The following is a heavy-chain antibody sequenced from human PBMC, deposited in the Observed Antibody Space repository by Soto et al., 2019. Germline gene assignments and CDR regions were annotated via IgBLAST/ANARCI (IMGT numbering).Heavy chain of an antibody. Sequence: EVPLVESGGGLIQPGGSLRLSCAASGFTVSSNYMSWVRQAPGKGLEWVSVIYSGGSTYYADSVKGRFTISRDNSKNTRYLQMNSLRAADTAVYYCARDRVESGYPEYFQHWGQGTLVTVSS. D-gene: IGHD3-22*01. CDR2: IYSGGST. J-gene: IGHJ1*01. V-gene: IGHV3-53*01. CDR1: GFTVSSNY. CDR3: ARDRVESGYPEYFQH.